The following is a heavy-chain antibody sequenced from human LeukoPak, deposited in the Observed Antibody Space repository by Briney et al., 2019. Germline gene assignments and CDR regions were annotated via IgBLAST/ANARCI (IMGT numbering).Heavy chain of an antibody. CDR1: GYTFTSYG. J-gene: IGHJ5*02. Sequence: ASVKVSCKASGYTFTSYGISWVRQAPGQGLEWMGWISAYSGNTNYAQKLQGRVTMTTDTSTSTAYMELRSLRSDDTAVYYCARRSGRRYCSSTSCYTAFDPWGQGTLVTVSS. CDR3: ARRSGRRYCSSTSCYTAFDP. CDR2: ISAYSGNT. V-gene: IGHV1-18*01. D-gene: IGHD2-2*02.